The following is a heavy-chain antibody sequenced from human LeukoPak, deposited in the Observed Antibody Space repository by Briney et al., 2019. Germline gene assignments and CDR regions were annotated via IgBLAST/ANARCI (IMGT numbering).Heavy chain of an antibody. CDR3: ARELKIEALATVGFEI. CDR1: GFTFSSYA. D-gene: IGHD1-7*01. J-gene: IGHJ3*02. V-gene: IGHV3-23*01. CDR2: ISGSGSNT. Sequence: GGSLRLSCAASGFTFSSYAISWVRQAPGKGLEWVSAISGSGSNTYYPGSVKGRFTISRDNSRNTLYLQMNGLRAEDTAVYYCARELKIEALATVGFEIWGQGTLVTVSS.